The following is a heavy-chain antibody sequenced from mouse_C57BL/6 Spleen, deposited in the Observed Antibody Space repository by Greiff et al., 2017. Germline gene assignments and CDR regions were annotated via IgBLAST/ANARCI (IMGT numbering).Heavy chain of an antibody. CDR3: ARERASWDYFDY. D-gene: IGHD4-1*01. J-gene: IGHJ2*01. CDR1: GFTFSDYA. CDR2: ISSGSSTI. Sequence: EVQLVESGGGLVKPGGSLKLSCAASGFTFSDYAMHWVRQAPEKGLEWVAYISSGSSTIYYADTVKGRFTITRDNAKNTLFLQMTSLRSEDTAMYYCARERASWDYFDYWGQGTTLTVSS. V-gene: IGHV5-17*01.